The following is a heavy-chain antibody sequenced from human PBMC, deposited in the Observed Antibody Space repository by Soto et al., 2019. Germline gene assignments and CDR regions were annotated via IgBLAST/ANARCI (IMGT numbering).Heavy chain of an antibody. D-gene: IGHD6-19*01. V-gene: IGHV4-61*08. CDR2: IYYSGGT. CDR1: GAALSSGGYF. CDR3: TREQSDDNYFDP. Sequence: PSETMSLTCPVSGAALSSGGYFYTWVRQPPGKGLEWLEYIYYSGGTNYNPSLKSRVTISLDKSKSQFSLRLISVTAADTAVYYCTREQSDDNYFDPWGQGTLVTVSS. J-gene: IGHJ5*02.